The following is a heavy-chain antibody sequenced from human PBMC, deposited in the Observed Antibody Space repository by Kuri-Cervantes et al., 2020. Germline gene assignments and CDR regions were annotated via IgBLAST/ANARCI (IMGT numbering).Heavy chain of an antibody. CDR3: ARAHTVVTRARSRYFDY. D-gene: IGHD4-23*01. CDR2: IYPSGST. CDR1: GGSVISNY. V-gene: IGHV4-4*07. J-gene: IGHJ4*02. Sequence: SETLSLTCSVSGGSVISNYWSWIRRPAGKGLEWIGRIYPSGSTNYNPSLKSRVTISVDKSKNQFSLKVNSVTAADTAVYYCARAHTVVTRARSRYFDYWGQGTLVTVSS.